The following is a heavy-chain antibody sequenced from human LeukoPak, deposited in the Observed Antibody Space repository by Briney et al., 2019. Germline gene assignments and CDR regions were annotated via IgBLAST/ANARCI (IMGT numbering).Heavy chain of an antibody. V-gene: IGHV3-53*01. CDR3: ASNSGYDLDYYYTDV. D-gene: IGHD5-12*01. CDR2: IYSGGST. J-gene: IGHJ6*03. Sequence: GGSLRLSCAASGFTVSSNYMSWVRQAPGKGLEWVSVIYSGGSTYYADSVKGRFTISRDNSKNTLYLQMNSLRAEDTAVYYCASNSGYDLDYYYTDVWGKGTTVTVSS. CDR1: GFTVSSNY.